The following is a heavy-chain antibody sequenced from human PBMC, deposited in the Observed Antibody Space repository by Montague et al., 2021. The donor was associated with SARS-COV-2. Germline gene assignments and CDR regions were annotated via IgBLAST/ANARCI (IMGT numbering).Heavy chain of an antibody. Sequence: SETLSLTCTVSSGSISSHYWSWIRQPPGKGLEWIGYVNCGGSTNYNPSLKSRVSILLDTSKNQFSLRLNSVTAADTAVYYCARAVTTGIDWFDPWGQGTLVIVSS. J-gene: IGHJ5*02. D-gene: IGHD4-17*01. V-gene: IGHV4-59*11. CDR3: ARAVTTGIDWFDP. CDR2: VNCGGST. CDR1: SGSISSHY.